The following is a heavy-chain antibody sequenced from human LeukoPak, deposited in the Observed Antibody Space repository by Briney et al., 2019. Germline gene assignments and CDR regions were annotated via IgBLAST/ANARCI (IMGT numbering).Heavy chain of an antibody. V-gene: IGHV1-3*01. Sequence: ASVKVSCKASGYTFTSYAMHWVRQAPGQGLEWMGWIYVGNGDTVVSQNFQGRVTITRDTSASTVYMELSSLRSEDTALYYCARDHFVGAAPFDPWGQGTLVIVSA. CDR1: GYTFTSYA. D-gene: IGHD1-26*01. J-gene: IGHJ5*02. CDR3: ARDHFVGAAPFDP. CDR2: IYVGNGDT.